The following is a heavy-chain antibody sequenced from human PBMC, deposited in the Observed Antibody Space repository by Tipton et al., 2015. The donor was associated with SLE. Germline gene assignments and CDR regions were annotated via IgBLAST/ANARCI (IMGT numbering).Heavy chain of an antibody. CDR1: VGSISSYY. D-gene: IGHD3-16*02. Sequence: TLSLTCTVSVGSISSYYWSWIRQPAGKGLEWIGRIYTSGSTNYNPSLKSRVTMSVDTSKNQFSLKLSSVTAADTAVYYCASRYRSIEGYFQHWGQGTLVTVSS. J-gene: IGHJ1*01. CDR3: ASRYRSIEGYFQH. V-gene: IGHV4-4*07. CDR2: IYTSGST.